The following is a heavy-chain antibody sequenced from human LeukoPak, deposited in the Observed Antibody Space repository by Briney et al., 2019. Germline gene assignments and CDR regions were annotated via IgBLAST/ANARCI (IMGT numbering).Heavy chain of an antibody. D-gene: IGHD3-10*01. J-gene: IGHJ6*02. V-gene: IGHV3-23*01. CDR3: VGGGSGTYNAYRYYYGLDV. CDR1: GFTFRSYD. Sequence: GGSLRLSCAASGFTFRSYDMSWVRQAPGKGLEWVSAISDSGGSTYYADPVKGRFTISRDNSKNTLCLQMNSLRAEDTAVYYCVGGGSGTYNAYRYYYGLDVWGQGTPVTVSS. CDR2: ISDSGGST.